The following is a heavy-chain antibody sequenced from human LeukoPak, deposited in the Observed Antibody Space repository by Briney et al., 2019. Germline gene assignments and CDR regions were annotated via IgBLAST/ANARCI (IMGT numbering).Heavy chain of an antibody. Sequence: GESLKISCRGSGYSFTTYWIGWVRQMPGKGLEWMGIIYPGDSGTRYSPSFQGQVTMSADKSINTAYLQWSSLKASDTAMYHCARRQGCSSTSCPPDSWGQGTLVTVSS. V-gene: IGHV5-51*01. CDR3: ARRQGCSSTSCPPDS. D-gene: IGHD2-2*01. CDR2: IYPGDSGT. CDR1: GYSFTTYW. J-gene: IGHJ4*02.